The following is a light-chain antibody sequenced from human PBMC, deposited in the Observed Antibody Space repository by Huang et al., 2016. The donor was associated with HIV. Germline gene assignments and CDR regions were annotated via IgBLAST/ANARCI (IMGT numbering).Light chain of an antibody. Sequence: DIKMTQSPSSLSASVGDRVTITCRSSQGISSYLNWYQQSPGKAPKLQIYAASSLQSGVPSSFSGGGSGTDFTLTISSLQPEDFATYYCQQGYSTPHTLGQGTKLEIK. CDR1: QGISSY. CDR3: QQGYSTPHT. J-gene: IGKJ2*01. CDR2: AAS. V-gene: IGKV1-39*01.